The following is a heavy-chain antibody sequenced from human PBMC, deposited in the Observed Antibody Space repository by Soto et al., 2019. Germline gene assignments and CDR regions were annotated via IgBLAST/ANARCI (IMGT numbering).Heavy chain of an antibody. D-gene: IGHD6-13*01. CDR1: GFTFSSYA. J-gene: IGHJ5*02. CDR2: ISYDGSNK. CDR3: ARDYSSWNWFDP. V-gene: IGHV3-30-3*01. Sequence: GGSLRLSCAASGFTFSSYAMHWVRQAPGKGLEWVAVISYDGSNKYYADSVKGRFTISRDNSKNTLYLQMNSLRAEDTAVYYCARDYSSWNWFDPWGQGTLVTVS.